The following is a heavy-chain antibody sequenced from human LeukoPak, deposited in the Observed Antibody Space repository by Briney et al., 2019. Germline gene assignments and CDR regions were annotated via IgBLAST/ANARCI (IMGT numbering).Heavy chain of an antibody. V-gene: IGHV3-53*01. CDR3: ARDRGSGVYYLDY. CDR1: GFTVSSNY. CDR2: IYSGGST. J-gene: IGHJ4*02. Sequence: PGGSLRLSCAASGFTVSSNYMSWVRQAPGKGLEWVSVIYSGGSTYYADSVKGRFTISRDNSKNTLYLQMNSLRAEDTAVYYCARDRGSGVYYLDYWGRGTLVTVSS. D-gene: IGHD3-10*01.